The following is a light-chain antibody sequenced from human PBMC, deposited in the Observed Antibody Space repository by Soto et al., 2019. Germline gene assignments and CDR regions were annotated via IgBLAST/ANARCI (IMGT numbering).Light chain of an antibody. Sequence: IHMTQSPSSLSASVGARVTITCRASQRITTYLNWYQQKPGEAPKLLISTSGTLQRGVPSRFVGSGSGTDFTLTITSLQPADFATYFCQQSYSTPYTFGQGTKLEIK. CDR1: QRITTY. V-gene: IGKV1-39*01. CDR3: QQSYSTPYT. CDR2: TSG. J-gene: IGKJ2*01.